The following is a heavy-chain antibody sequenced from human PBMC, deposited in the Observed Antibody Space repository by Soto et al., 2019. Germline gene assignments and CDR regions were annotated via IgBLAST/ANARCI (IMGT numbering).Heavy chain of an antibody. CDR2: NSGSGGST. V-gene: IGHV3-23*01. D-gene: IGHD5-18*01. Sequence: GGSLRLSCAASGITFSDYYMSWIRQAPGKGLEWVSCGSNSGSGGSTYYADSVKGRFTISRDNSKNTLYLQMNSLRAEDTAVYYCANQQLWSGFDYWGQGTLVTSPQ. CDR3: ANQQLWSGFDY. CDR1: GITFSDYY. J-gene: IGHJ4*02.